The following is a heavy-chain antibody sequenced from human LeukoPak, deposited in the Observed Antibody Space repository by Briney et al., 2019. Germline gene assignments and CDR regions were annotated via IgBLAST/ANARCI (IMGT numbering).Heavy chain of an antibody. D-gene: IGHD6-19*01. CDR3: ARGSGRFRLDY. CDR1: GFTFSSYW. CDR2: IKQDGSEK. J-gene: IGHJ4*02. Sequence: LPGGSLRLSCAASGFTFSSYWMSWVRQAPGKGLEWVANIKQDGSEKYYVDSVKGRFTVSRDNARNSLYVQMNSLRVEDTAFYYCARGSGRFRLDYWGQGILVTVSS. V-gene: IGHV3-7*01.